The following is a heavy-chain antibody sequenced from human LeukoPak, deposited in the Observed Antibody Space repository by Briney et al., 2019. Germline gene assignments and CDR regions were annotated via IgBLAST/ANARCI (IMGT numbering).Heavy chain of an antibody. CDR1: GFTFSSYG. D-gene: IGHD2-15*01. J-gene: IGHJ6*03. CDR2: ISGSGGST. CDR3: GGCPYYYYMDV. V-gene: IGHV3-23*01. Sequence: GGSLRLSCAASGFTFSSYGMSWVRQAPGKGLEWVSAISGSGGSTYYADSVKGRFTISRDNSKNTLYLQMNSLRAEDTAVYYCGGCPYYYYMDVWGKGTTVTVSS.